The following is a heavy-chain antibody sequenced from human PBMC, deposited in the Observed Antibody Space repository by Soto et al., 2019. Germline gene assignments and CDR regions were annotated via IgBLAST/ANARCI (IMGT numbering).Heavy chain of an antibody. CDR1: GGSFSGYY. J-gene: IGHJ5*02. Sequence: LETLSLTCAVYGGSFSGYYWSWIRQPPGKGLEWIGEINHSGSTNYNPSLKSRVTISVDTSKNQFSLKLSSVTAADTAVYYCARGRRSNTYYYGSGSYYSHNWFDPWGQGTLVTVS. V-gene: IGHV4-34*01. CDR2: INHSGST. D-gene: IGHD3-10*01. CDR3: ARGRRSNTYYYGSGSYYSHNWFDP.